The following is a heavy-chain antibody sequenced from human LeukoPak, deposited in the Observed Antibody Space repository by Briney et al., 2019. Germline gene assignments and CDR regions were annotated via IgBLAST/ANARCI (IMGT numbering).Heavy chain of an antibody. CDR2: ISAYNGNT. CDR1: GYTFTSYG. CDR3: ARDRPYLGYCSNTSCYRASYYYYGMDV. Sequence: GASVKVSCKASGYTFTSYGINWVRQAPGQGLEWMGWISAYNGNTNYAQKLQGRVTMTTDTSTSTAYMELRSLRSGDTAVYYCARDRPYLGYCSNTSCYRASYYYYGMDVWGQGTTVTVSS. V-gene: IGHV1-18*01. J-gene: IGHJ6*02. D-gene: IGHD2-2*02.